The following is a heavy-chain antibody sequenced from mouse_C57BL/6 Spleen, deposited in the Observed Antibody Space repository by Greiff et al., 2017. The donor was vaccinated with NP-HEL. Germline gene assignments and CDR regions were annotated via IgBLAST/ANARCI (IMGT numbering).Heavy chain of an antibody. CDR3: ARSERLRRYYAMDY. Sequence: EVKLVESGGGLVQPGGSLSLSCAASGFTFTDYYMSWVRQPPGKALEWLGFIRNKANGYTTEYSASVKGRFTIARDNSQSILYLQMNALRAEDSATYYCARSERLRRYYAMDYWGQGTSVTVSS. D-gene: IGHD2-4*01. CDR1: GFTFTDYY. CDR2: IRNKANGYTT. J-gene: IGHJ4*01. V-gene: IGHV7-3*01.